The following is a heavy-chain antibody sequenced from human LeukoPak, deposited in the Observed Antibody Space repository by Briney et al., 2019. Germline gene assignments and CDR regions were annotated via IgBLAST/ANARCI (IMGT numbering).Heavy chain of an antibody. CDR3: ARAAGWDTAMVTDY. CDR2: ISYDGSNK. V-gene: IGHV3-30*04. J-gene: IGHJ4*02. D-gene: IGHD5-18*01. Sequence: PGGSLRLSCAASGFTFSSYAMRWVRQAPGKGLGWVAVISYDGSNKYYADSVKGRFTISRDNSKNTLYLQMNSLRAEDTAVYYCARAAGWDTAMVTDYWGQGTLVTVSS. CDR1: GFTFSSYA.